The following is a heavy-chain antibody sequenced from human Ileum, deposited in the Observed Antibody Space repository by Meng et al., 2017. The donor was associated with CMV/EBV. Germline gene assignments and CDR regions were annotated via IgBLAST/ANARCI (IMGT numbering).Heavy chain of an antibody. CDR3: ARVAVYNFWSGYYCDY. CDR2: ISSSGSTI. J-gene: IGHJ4*01. V-gene: IGHV3-11*04. Sequence: GESLKISCAASGFTFSDYYMSWIRQTPGKGLEWVSYISSSGSTIYYADSVKGRFTISRDNARNSLYLQMNSLGAEDTAMYYCARVAVYNFWSGYYCDYWGHGTQVTVSS. CDR1: GFTFSDYY. D-gene: IGHD3-3*01.